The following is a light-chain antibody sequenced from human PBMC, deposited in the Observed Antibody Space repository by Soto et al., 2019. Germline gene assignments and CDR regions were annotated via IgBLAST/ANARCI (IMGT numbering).Light chain of an antibody. V-gene: IGKV3-11*01. CDR1: QSVSSY. CDR3: QQRSNWPPT. Sequence: EIVLTQSPATLSLSPGERATLSCRASQSVSSYLAWYQQKPGQAPRLLIYDASNRATGIPARFSASGSATDFTLTISSLEPEDFAIYYCQQRSNWPPTFGGGTKVEIK. J-gene: IGKJ4*01. CDR2: DAS.